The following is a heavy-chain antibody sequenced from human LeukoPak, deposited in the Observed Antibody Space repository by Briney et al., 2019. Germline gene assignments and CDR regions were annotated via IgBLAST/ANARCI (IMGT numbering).Heavy chain of an antibody. D-gene: IGHD6-13*01. CDR1: GGSISSSNW. V-gene: IGHV4-4*02. J-gene: IGHJ4*02. CDR3: ASRAAGLAAAGTFDY. CDR2: IYHSGST. Sequence: SGTLSLTCAVSGGSISSSNWWSWVRQPPGKGLEWIGEIYHSGSTNYNPSLKSRVTISVDKSKNQFSPKLSSVTAADTAVYYCASRAAGLAAAGTFDYWGQGTLVTVSS.